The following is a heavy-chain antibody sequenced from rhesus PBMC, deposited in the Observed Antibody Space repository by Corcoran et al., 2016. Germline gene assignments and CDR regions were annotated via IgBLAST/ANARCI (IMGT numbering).Heavy chain of an antibody. J-gene: IGHJ1*01. CDR2: IYGSGSGN. D-gene: IGHD1-44*02. Sequence: QLQLQESGPGLVKPSETLSVTCAVSGGSISSNYWSWIRQPPGKGLGWIGRIYGSGSGNNSNPTLKSRVNLSVDTSRNHLSLKVSSGTAADTAVYYCARVGATVEYFEFRGQGALVSVSS. CDR3: ARVGATVEYFEF. CDR1: GGSISSNY. V-gene: IGHV4-169*01.